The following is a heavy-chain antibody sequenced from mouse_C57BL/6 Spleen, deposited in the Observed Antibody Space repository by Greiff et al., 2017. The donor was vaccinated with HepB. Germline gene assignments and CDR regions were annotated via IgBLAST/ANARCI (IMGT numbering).Heavy chain of an antibody. CDR3: ARHEDRRWLLGAMDY. CDR1: GYTFTEYT. D-gene: IGHD2-3*01. V-gene: IGHV1-62-2*01. Sequence: QVQLQQSGAELVKPGASVKLSCKASGYTFTEYTIHWVKQRSGQGLEWIGWFYPGSGSTKYNEKFKDKATLTADKSSSTVYMELSSMTSEDSAVYFCARHEDRRWLLGAMDYWGQGTSVTVSS. CDR2: FYPGSGST. J-gene: IGHJ4*01.